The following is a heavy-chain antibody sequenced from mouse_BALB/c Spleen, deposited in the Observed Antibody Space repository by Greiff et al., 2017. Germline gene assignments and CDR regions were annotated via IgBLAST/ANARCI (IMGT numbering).Heavy chain of an antibody. V-gene: IGHV2-6-7*01. CDR1: GFSLTGYG. CDR2: IWGDGST. J-gene: IGHJ4*01. CDR3: ARDPYYYAMDG. Sequence: QVQLKESGPGLVAPSQSLSITCTVSGFSLTGYGVNWVRQPPGKGLEWLGMIWGDGSTDYNSALKSRLSISEDNSKSQVFLKMNSLQTEDTARYYGARDPYYYAMDGWGQGTSVTVAS.